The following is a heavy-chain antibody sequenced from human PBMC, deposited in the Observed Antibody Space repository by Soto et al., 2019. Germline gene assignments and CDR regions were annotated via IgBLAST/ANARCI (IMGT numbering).Heavy chain of an antibody. CDR3: ARHGYNYGGGYFDY. Sequence: EVQLVESGGGLVQPGGSLRLSCAASGVTVSSNYMSWVRQAPGKGLEWVSVIYSGGSTYYADSVKGRFTISRDNSKNTLYLQMNSRGAEDTAVYYCARHGYNYGGGYFDYWSQGTLVTVSS. V-gene: IGHV3-66*04. CDR1: GVTVSSNY. CDR2: IYSGGST. J-gene: IGHJ4*02. D-gene: IGHD5-18*01.